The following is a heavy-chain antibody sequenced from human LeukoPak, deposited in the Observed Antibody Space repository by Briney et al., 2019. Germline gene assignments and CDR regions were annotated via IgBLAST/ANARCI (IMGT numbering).Heavy chain of an antibody. J-gene: IGHJ3*02. CDR3: AREDSGWSAGDAFDI. D-gene: IGHD6-19*01. Sequence: GGSLRLSCAASGFTFSSYWMSWVRQAPGKGLEWAANIKQDGSEKYYVDSVKGRFTISRDNAKSSLYLQMNSLRAEDTAVYYCAREDSGWSAGDAFDIWGQGTMVTVSS. CDR1: GFTFSSYW. CDR2: IKQDGSEK. V-gene: IGHV3-7*01.